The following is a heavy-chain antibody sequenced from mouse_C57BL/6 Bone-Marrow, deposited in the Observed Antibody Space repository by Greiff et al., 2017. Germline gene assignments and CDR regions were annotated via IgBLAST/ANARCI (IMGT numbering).Heavy chain of an antibody. CDR2: IYPGDGDT. D-gene: IGHD1-1*01. J-gene: IGHJ3*01. Sequence: QVQLQQSGAELVKPGASVKISCKASGYAFSSYWMNWVKQRPGKGLEWIGQIYPGDGDTNYNGKFKGKATLNADKTSSTAYMQLSSLTSEDSAVYFCNYGSTAGMDDWGQGTLVKVSA. CDR1: GYAFSSYW. CDR3: NYGSTAGMDD. V-gene: IGHV1-80*01.